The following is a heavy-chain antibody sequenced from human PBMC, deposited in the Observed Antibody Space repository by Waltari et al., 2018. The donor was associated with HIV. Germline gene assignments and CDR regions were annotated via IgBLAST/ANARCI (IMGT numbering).Heavy chain of an antibody. CDR2: INPPSGYT. J-gene: IGHJ4*02. CDR1: GYTFTGYY. CDR3: ARPAEDYYDSSGYVY. V-gene: IGHV1-2*02. Sequence: QVQLVQSGAEMKKPGASVMVSCKASGYTFTGYYMHWVRQAPGQGLEWMVWINPPSGYTNCAQKFQGRVTLTRDTSISTAYMELSRLRHDDTAVYYCARPAEDYYDSSGYVYWGQGTLVTVSS. D-gene: IGHD3-22*01.